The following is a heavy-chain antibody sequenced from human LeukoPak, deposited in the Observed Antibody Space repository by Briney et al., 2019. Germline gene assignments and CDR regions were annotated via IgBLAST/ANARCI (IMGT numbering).Heavy chain of an antibody. Sequence: PSETLSLTWTVSGGSISSYYWSWIRQPRGKGLEWIGYIYYSGSTNYNPSLKSRVTISVDTSKNQFSLKLSSVTAADTAVYYCARPHVQLEINAFHIWGQGTMVTVSS. D-gene: IGHD1-1*01. CDR1: GGSISSYY. V-gene: IGHV4-59*08. CDR3: ARPHVQLEINAFHI. CDR2: IYYSGST. J-gene: IGHJ3*02.